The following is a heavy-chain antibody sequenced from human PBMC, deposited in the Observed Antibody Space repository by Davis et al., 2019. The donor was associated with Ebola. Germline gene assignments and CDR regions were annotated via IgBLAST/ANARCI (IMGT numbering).Heavy chain of an antibody. D-gene: IGHD6-19*01. Sequence: GESLKISCAASGFTFSSYWMHWVRQAPGKGLVWVSRINRDGSSTSYADSVKGRFTISRDNAKNTLYLQMNSLTVDDTAVYYCAKDNSGWAFDYWGQGILVAVSS. CDR2: INRDGSST. CDR3: AKDNSGWAFDY. V-gene: IGHV3-74*01. CDR1: GFTFSSYW. J-gene: IGHJ4*02.